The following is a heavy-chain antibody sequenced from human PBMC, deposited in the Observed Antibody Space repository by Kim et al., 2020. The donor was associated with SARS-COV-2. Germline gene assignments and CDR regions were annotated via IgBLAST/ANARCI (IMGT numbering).Heavy chain of an antibody. Sequence: SETLSLTCTVSGASISSYYWSWIRQPPGKGLEWIGYIYYSGSTNYNPSLKSRVTISVDTSKKQFSLKLRSVTAADTAVYYCARHEATVVDGNWFDPWGQGTLVTVSS. CDR3: ARHEATVVDGNWFDP. D-gene: IGHD4-17*01. J-gene: IGHJ5*02. CDR1: GASISSYY. CDR2: IYYSGST. V-gene: IGHV4-59*08.